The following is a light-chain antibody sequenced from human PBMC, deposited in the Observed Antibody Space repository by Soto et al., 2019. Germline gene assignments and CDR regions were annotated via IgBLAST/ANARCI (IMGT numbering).Light chain of an antibody. Sequence: EIALTQSPGTLSLSPGERTTLSCRASQSISSSYLAWYQQKPGQAPRLLVYGASSRATGIPDRFSGSGSGTDFTLTISRLEPEDFALYYCQQYSSTFWTLGQGTKVEIK. V-gene: IGKV3-20*01. J-gene: IGKJ1*01. CDR3: QQYSSTFWT. CDR2: GAS. CDR1: QSISSSY.